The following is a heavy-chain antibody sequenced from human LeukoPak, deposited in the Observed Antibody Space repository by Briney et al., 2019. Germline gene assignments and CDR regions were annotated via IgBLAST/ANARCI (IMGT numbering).Heavy chain of an antibody. CDR2: IIPIFGIA. D-gene: IGHD3-22*01. Sequence: AASVKVSCKASGGTFSSYAISWVRQAPGQGLEWMGRIIPIFGIANYAQKFQGRVTITADKSTNTSYMELSSLRSEDTAVYYCARASSHYYDSSGSPGGYWGQGTLVTVSS. CDR3: ARASSHYYDSSGSPGGY. CDR1: GGTFSSYA. V-gene: IGHV1-69*04. J-gene: IGHJ4*02.